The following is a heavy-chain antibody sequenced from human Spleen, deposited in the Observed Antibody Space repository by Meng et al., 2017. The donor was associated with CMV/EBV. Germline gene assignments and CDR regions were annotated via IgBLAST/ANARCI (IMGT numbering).Heavy chain of an antibody. CDR3: ARVGYCSSTSCWSVYYYYGMDV. D-gene: IGHD2-2*01. V-gene: IGHV1-18*01. CDR2: ISAYNGNT. J-gene: IGHJ6*02. CDR1: GYTFTSYG. Sequence: ASVKVSCKASGYTFTSYGISWVRQAPGQGLEWMGWISAYNGNTNYAQKLQGRVTMTTDTSTSTAYMELRSLRSDDTAVYYCARVGYCSSTSCWSVYYYYGMDVWGQGTTVTVSS.